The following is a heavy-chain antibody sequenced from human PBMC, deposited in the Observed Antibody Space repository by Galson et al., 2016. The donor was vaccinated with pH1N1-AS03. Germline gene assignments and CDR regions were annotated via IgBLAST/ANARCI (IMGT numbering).Heavy chain of an antibody. D-gene: IGHD2-15*01. V-gene: IGHV1-69*04. CDR2: IIPMLNIP. Sequence: SVKVSCKASGGTFNTYAISWVRQAPGQGLEWMGRIIPMLNIPDYAQKFQVRVTITADKSTNTAYMELTNLRSDDTALYYSAKGYSATPSGTFDIWGQGTMVTVSS. CDR3: AKGYSATPSGTFDI. CDR1: GGTFNTYA. J-gene: IGHJ3*02.